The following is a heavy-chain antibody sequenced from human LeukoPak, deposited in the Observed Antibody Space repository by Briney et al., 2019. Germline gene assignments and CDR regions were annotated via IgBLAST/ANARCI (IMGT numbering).Heavy chain of an antibody. J-gene: IGHJ4*02. CDR1: GYSFTSYW. CDR2: IDPSDSYT. V-gene: IGHV5-10-1*01. Sequence: GESLKISCKGSGYSFTSYWISWLRQMPGKGLEWMGRIDPSDSYTNYSPSFQGHVTISADKSISTAYLQWSSLKASDTAMYYCAGAPSYGHLFDYWGQGTLVTASS. CDR3: AGAPSYGHLFDY. D-gene: IGHD5-18*01.